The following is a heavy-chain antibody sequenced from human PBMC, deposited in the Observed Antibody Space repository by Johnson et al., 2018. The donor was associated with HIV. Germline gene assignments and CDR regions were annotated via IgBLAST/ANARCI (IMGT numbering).Heavy chain of an antibody. Sequence: VQLVESGGGVVQPGRSLRLSCAASGFTFSTYAMHWVRQAPGKGLEWVSVIYSGGSTYYADSVKGRFTISRDNSKNTLYLQMNSLRAEDTAVYYCARDPRGEAMALDAFDIWGQGTMVTVSS. J-gene: IGHJ3*02. V-gene: IGHV3-66*01. CDR2: IYSGGST. D-gene: IGHD5-18*01. CDR3: ARDPRGEAMALDAFDI. CDR1: GFTFSTYA.